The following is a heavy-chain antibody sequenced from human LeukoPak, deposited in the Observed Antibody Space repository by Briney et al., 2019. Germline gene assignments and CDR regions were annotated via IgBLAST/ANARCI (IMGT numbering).Heavy chain of an antibody. D-gene: IGHD1-14*01. V-gene: IGHV4-59*11. CDR3: ARDRISINALDM. CDR1: GVSITGHY. CDR2: ISHIGST. J-gene: IGHJ3*02. Sequence: SETLSLTCTVSGVSITGHYLTWIRQPPGNGLEWIGYISHIGSTNYNPSLKSRVTISVDTSKNQFTLKLTSVTAADTALYYCARDRISINALDMWCQGTVVTVTS.